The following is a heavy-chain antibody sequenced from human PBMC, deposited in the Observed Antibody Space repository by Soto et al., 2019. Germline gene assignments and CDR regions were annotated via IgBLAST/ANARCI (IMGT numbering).Heavy chain of an antibody. Sequence: QVQLVQSGAEVKKPGASVKVSCKASGYTFTSYGVSWVRQAPGQGLEWMGWISGFNGDTNYAQKVQGRVTMTTDTSTSTASMELRSLRSDDTAVYYCARDIYITMGRVVIKYAYYGMDVWGQGTKVTVSS. CDR1: GYTFTSYG. V-gene: IGHV1-18*01. CDR3: ARDIYITMGRVVIKYAYYGMDV. CDR2: ISGFNGDT. D-gene: IGHD3-10*01. J-gene: IGHJ6*02.